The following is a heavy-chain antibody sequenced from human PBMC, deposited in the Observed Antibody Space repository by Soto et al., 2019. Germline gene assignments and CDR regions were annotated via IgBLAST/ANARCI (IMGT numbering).Heavy chain of an antibody. CDR3: AKDHRIAARPGPKHFDY. CDR1: GHTLNELS. J-gene: IGHJ4*02. V-gene: IGHV1-24*01. CDR2: YNSEDAET. Sequence: GASVKVSCKVSGHTLNELSMHWVRQAPGKGLEWMGGYNSEDAETIYAQNFQGRVTMTEDTSTDTAYMEMSSLTSKDTAVYYCAKDHRIAARPGPKHFDYWGQGTLVTVSS. D-gene: IGHD6-6*01.